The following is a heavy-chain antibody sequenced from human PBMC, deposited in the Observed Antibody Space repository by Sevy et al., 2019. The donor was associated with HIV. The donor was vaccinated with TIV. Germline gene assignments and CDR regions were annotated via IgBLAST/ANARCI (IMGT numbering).Heavy chain of an antibody. CDR3: AKDGYYYDSSGYYYYPYFDY. D-gene: IGHD3-22*01. J-gene: IGHJ4*02. Sequence: GGSLRLSCAASGFTFSSYAMSWVRQAPGKGLEWVSAISGSGGSTYYADSVKGRFTISRDNSKNTLYLQMNSLRAEDTAVYYCAKDGYYYDSSGYYYYPYFDYWGQGTLVTVSS. CDR2: ISGSGGST. CDR1: GFTFSSYA. V-gene: IGHV3-23*01.